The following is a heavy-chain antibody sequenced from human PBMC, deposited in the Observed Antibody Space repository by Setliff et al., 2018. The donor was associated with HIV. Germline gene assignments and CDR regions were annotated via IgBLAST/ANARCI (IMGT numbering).Heavy chain of an antibody. Sequence: ASVKVSCKASGYTFSSHGITWVRQAPGQGLEWMGVINPSGGITTYAQKFQGRVTVTKDTSTSTVYMELRSIRSEDTAVYFCASAPLTTVTTGPRYYLDYWGQGTLVTVSS. CDR1: GYTFSSHG. V-gene: IGHV1-46*01. CDR2: INPSGGIT. J-gene: IGHJ4*02. D-gene: IGHD4-17*01. CDR3: ASAPLTTVTTGPRYYLDY.